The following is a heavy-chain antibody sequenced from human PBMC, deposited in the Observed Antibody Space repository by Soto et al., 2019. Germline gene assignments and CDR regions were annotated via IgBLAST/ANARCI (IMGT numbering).Heavy chain of an antibody. V-gene: IGHV6-1*01. Sequence: SQTLSLTCAISGDRISNNSATWDWIKKSPSRGLEWLGRTYYRSKWYNDYAVSVKGRITINPDTSNNQLSLQLNSVTPDDTAVYYCARLIGNSWLDSWGQGTLVTVSS. J-gene: IGHJ5*01. CDR3: ARLIGNSWLDS. CDR1: GDRISNNSAT. D-gene: IGHD2-8*01. CDR2: TYYRSKWYN.